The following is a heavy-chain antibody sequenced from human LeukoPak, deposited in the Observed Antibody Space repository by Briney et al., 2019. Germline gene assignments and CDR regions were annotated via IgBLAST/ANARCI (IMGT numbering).Heavy chain of an antibody. D-gene: IGHD2-15*01. Sequence: GESLKISFKGSGXSFTNYWIGWVRQMPGKGLEWMGIIYPGDSDIRYSPSFQGQVTISADKSISTAYLQWSSLKASDTAMYYCARPKSYCSGGICYPEYFHHWGQGTLVTVSS. V-gene: IGHV5-51*01. CDR2: IYPGDSDI. CDR1: GXSFTNYW. CDR3: ARPKSYCSGGICYPEYFHH. J-gene: IGHJ1*01.